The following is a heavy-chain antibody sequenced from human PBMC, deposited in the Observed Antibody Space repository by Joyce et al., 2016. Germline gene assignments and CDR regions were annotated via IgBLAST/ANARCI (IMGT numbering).Heavy chain of an antibody. D-gene: IGHD5-24*01. Sequence: DVQLVQSGPEVKRPGESLKISCKVSGYNFTSHWIGWVRQMPDKGLQLMGIIYPGYSDTRYSPPFQGHVTISADKSINTAYLQWTSLKASDTAMYFCARLEMSADYWGQGTLVTISS. CDR2: IYPGYSDT. J-gene: IGHJ4*02. V-gene: IGHV5-51*01. CDR1: GYNFTSHW. CDR3: ARLEMSADY.